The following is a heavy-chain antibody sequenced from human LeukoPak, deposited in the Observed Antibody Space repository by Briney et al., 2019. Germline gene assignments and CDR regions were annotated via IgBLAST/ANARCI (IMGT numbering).Heavy chain of an antibody. Sequence: SETLSLTCAVYGGSFSGYYWSWIRQPPGKGLEWTGEINHSGSTNYNPSLKSRVTISVDTSKNQFSLKLSSVTAADTAVYYCARGEVGATPYYFDYWGQGTLVTVSS. J-gene: IGHJ4*02. D-gene: IGHD1-26*01. CDR1: GGSFSGYY. CDR2: INHSGST. CDR3: ARGEVGATPYYFDY. V-gene: IGHV4-34*01.